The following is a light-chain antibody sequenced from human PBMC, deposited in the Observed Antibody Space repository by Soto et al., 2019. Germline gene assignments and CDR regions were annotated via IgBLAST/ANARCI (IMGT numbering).Light chain of an antibody. CDR1: QSISTY. Sequence: DIQMTQSPSSLSASVGDRVTITCRASQSISTYLNWYQQKPGKAPKVLIYAASSLQSGVPTRFSGSGSGTDFTLTISSLQAEDSATYYCQQSYSTPLIFGGGTKVEIK. CDR3: QQSYSTPLI. J-gene: IGKJ4*01. CDR2: AAS. V-gene: IGKV1-39*01.